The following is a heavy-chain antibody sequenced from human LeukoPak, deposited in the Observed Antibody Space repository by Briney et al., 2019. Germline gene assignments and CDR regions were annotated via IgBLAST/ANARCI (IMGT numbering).Heavy chain of an antibody. J-gene: IGHJ4*02. CDR2: INPDSDDT. Sequence: ASMRVSCKASGYTFTSYDINWVRQAPGQGLEWMGWINPDSDDTGYEQKFQGRVTMTSNTSISTAYMELSGLGSEDTAVYFCTAGWDYWGQGTLVTVSS. V-gene: IGHV1-8*01. CDR3: TAGWDY. CDR1: GYTFTSYD.